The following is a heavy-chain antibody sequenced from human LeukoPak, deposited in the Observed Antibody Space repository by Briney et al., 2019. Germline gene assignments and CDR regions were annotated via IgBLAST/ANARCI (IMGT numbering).Heavy chain of an antibody. D-gene: IGHD6-6*01. V-gene: IGHV4-61*02. CDR3: ARARGIAARPDY. CDR1: GGSISSGSYY. Sequence: SETLSLTCTVSGGSISSGSYYWSWIRRPAGKGLEWIGRIYTSGSTNYNPSLKSRVTISVDTSKNQFSLKLSSVTAADTAVYYCARARGIAARPDYWGQGTLVTVSS. CDR2: IYTSGST. J-gene: IGHJ4*02.